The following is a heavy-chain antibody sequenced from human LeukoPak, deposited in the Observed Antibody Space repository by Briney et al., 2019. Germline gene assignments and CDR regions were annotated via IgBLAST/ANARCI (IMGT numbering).Heavy chain of an antibody. V-gene: IGHV5-51*01. CDR3: ARAPGRYYDSSGLVDY. Sequence: GESLKISCKGSGYSFTSYWIGWVRQMPGKGLEWMGIIYPGDSDTRYSPSFQGQVTISADKSISTAYPQWSSLKASDTAMYYCARAPGRYYDSSGLVDYWGQGTLVTVSS. CDR1: GYSFTSYW. CDR2: IYPGDSDT. D-gene: IGHD3-22*01. J-gene: IGHJ4*02.